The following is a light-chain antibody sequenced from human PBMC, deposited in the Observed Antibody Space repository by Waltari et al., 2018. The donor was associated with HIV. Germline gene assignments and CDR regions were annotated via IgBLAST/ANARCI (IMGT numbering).Light chain of an antibody. J-gene: IGLJ1*01. CDR2: DNN. CDR1: SSNIGNNY. Sequence: QSVLTQPPSVSAAPGQKVPSSCSGSSSNIGNNYVSWYQQLPGTAPKLLIYDNNKRPSGIPDRFSGSKSGTSATLGITGLQTGDEADYYCGTWDSSLSTGGVFGTGTKVTVL. CDR3: GTWDSSLSTGGV. V-gene: IGLV1-51*01.